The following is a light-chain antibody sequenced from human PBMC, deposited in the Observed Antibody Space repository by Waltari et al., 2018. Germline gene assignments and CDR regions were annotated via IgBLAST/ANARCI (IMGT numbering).Light chain of an antibody. Sequence: DIQMTQSPSVVYASVGDRVTISCRASQDITNSLGWYQQKPGKAPTLLIYSASKLYSGVPSSRFSGRGSGTDFTLTINSLQPEDFATYFCQQANSFPRTFGQGTRVEVK. CDR2: SAS. CDR1: QDITNS. J-gene: IGKJ1*01. V-gene: IGKV1-12*01. CDR3: QQANSFPRT.